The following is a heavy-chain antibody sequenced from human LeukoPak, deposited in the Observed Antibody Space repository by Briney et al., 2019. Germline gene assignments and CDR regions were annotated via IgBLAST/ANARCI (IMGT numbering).Heavy chain of an antibody. D-gene: IGHD6-6*01. Sequence: PGGSLRLSCAASGFTFSGYWMDWVRKAPGKGLEWVANINQDGTEKYYVRSVKGRFTISRDNAKNSLYLQMNSLRAEDTAVYYCARVASYAFDIWGQGTMVTVSS. CDR1: GFTFSGYW. J-gene: IGHJ3*02. V-gene: IGHV3-7*01. CDR3: ARVASYAFDI. CDR2: INQDGTEK.